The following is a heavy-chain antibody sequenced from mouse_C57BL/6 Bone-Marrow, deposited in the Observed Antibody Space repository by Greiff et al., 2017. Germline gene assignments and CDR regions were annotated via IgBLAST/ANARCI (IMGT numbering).Heavy chain of an antibody. D-gene: IGHD1-1*01. CDR2: ILPGSGST. Sequence: VQLVESGAELMKPGASVKLSCKATGYTFTGYWIEWVKQRPGHGLEWIGEILPGSGSTNYNEKFKGKATFPADTSSNTAYMQLSSLTTEDSAIYYCARDPYYGSSLVVPYYFDYWGQGTTLTVSS. CDR1: GYTFTGYW. CDR3: ARDPYYGSSLVVPYYFDY. V-gene: IGHV1-9*01. J-gene: IGHJ2*01.